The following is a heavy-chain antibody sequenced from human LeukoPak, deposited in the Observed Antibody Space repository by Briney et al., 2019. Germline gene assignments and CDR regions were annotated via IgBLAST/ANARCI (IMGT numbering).Heavy chain of an antibody. CDR3: AKARGLYCSSISCYDCDV. CDR1: GYTFTAYY. D-gene: IGHD2-2*01. CDR2: INPNSGGT. J-gene: IGHJ6*04. V-gene: IGHV1-2*02. Sequence: GASVRVSCKAAGYTFTAYYIHWVRQAPGQGLEWMGWINPNSGGTDYAQNFQGRVTLTRDTSITTAYMELSRLRSDDTAVYYCAKARGLYCSSISCYDCDVWGKGTPVTVSS.